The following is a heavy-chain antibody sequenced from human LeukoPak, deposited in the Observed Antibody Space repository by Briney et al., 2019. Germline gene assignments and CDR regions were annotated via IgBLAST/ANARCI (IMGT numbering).Heavy chain of an antibody. CDR2: ISGSGGST. Sequence: GALRLSCAASGFTFSSYGMSWVRQAPGKGLEWVSAISGSGGSTYYADSVKGRFTISRDNAKSSLYLQMNSLRAEDTAVYYCARGGAARPDYWGQGTLVTVFS. CDR1: GFTFSSYG. CDR3: ARGGAARPDY. D-gene: IGHD6-6*01. V-gene: IGHV3-23*01. J-gene: IGHJ4*02.